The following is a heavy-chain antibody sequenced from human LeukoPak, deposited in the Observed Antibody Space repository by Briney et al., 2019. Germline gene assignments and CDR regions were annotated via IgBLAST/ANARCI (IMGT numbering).Heavy chain of an antibody. D-gene: IGHD3-22*01. V-gene: IGHV3-49*03. CDR1: GYTLGDYA. J-gene: IGHJ4*02. Sequence: GVSQRLSCTVSGYTLGDYAMSWLPQAPGKGLEWVGIITGNAYGGTTDYAASVDGRFTISRDDSKSIAAMQMNGLKTEDTAVYYCTRGLHDYYDSSGPDYWGQGTLVTVSS. CDR3: TRGLHDYYDSSGPDY. CDR2: ITGNAYGGTT.